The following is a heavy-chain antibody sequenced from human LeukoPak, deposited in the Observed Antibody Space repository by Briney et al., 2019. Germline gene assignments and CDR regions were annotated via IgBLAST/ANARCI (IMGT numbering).Heavy chain of an antibody. V-gene: IGHV3-23*01. J-gene: IGHJ4*02. Sequence: PGGSLRLSCAASGFTFSSYAMSWVRQAPGKGLEWVSAISGSGGSTYYADSVKGRFTISRDNSKNTLYLQTNSLRAEDTAVYYCAKVWYDYVWGSYRSYYFDYWGQGTLVTVSS. CDR3: AKVWYDYVWGSYRSYYFDY. CDR2: ISGSGGST. D-gene: IGHD3-16*02. CDR1: GFTFSSYA.